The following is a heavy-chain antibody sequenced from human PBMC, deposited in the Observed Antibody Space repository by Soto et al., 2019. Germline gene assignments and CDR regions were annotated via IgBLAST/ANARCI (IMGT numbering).Heavy chain of an antibody. D-gene: IGHD3-10*01. CDR2: IFYSGST. V-gene: IGHV4-31*03. CDR3: ATYGSGTYKPTTFDY. CDR1: GGSISSGVYY. Sequence: QVQLQESGPGLVKPSQTLSLTCTVSGGSISSGVYYWSWIRQHPGKGLEWIGYIFYSGSTYYNPSLQSRVTISVDTSKNQFSLKLSSVTAADTAVYYCATYGSGTYKPTTFDYWGQGTLVTVSS. J-gene: IGHJ4*02.